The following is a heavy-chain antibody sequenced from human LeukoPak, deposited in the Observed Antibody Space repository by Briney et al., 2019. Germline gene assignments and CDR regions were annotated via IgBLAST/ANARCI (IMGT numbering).Heavy chain of an antibody. CDR3: AWSSADYYYYGMDV. Sequence: SETLSLTCTVSGGSISSYYWSWIRQPPGKGLEWIGYIYYSGSTNYNPSLKSRVTISVDTSKNQFSLKLSSVTAADTAVYYCAWSSADYYYYGMDVWGQGTMVTVSS. J-gene: IGHJ6*02. CDR1: GGSISSYY. CDR2: IYYSGST. V-gene: IGHV4-59*08. D-gene: IGHD1-26*01.